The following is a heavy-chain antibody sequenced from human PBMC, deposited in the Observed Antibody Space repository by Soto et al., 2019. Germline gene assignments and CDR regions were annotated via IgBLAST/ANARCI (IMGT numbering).Heavy chain of an antibody. CDR1: GGSISSGGYY. CDR2: IYYSGST. Sequence: SETLSLTCTVSGGSISSGGYYWSWIRQHPGKGLEWIGYIYYSGSTYYNPSLKGRVTISVDTSKNQFSLKLSSVTAADTAVYYCARAIGGYSYGSFYYYGMDVWGQGTTVTVSS. CDR3: ARAIGGYSYGSFYYYGMDV. J-gene: IGHJ6*02. V-gene: IGHV4-31*03. D-gene: IGHD5-18*01.